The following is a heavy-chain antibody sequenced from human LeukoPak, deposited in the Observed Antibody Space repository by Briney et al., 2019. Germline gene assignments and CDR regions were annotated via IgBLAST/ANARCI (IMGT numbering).Heavy chain of an antibody. J-gene: IGHJ2*01. CDR2: ISYDGSNK. D-gene: IGHD4-17*01. CDR1: GFTFSSYG. V-gene: IGHV3-30*03. CDR3: ARDSSQSTVTTVTTPNRSYWYFDL. Sequence: PGGSLRLSCAASGFTFSSYGMHWVRQAPGKGLEWVAVISYDGSNKYYADSVKGRFTISRDNSKNTLYLQMNSLRAEDTAVYYCARDSSQSTVTTVTTPNRSYWYFDLWGRGTLVTVSS.